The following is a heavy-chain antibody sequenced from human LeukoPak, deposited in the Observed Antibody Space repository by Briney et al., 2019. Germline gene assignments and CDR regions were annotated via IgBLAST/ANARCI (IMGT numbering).Heavy chain of an antibody. D-gene: IGHD3-3*01. Sequence: GGSLRLSCAASGFTFSSYAMSWVRQAPGKGLEWVSYISSSGSTIYYADSVKGRFTISRDNAKNSLYLQMNSLRAEDTAVYYCGRADFWSGYYIPYYFDYWGQGILVTVSS. CDR2: ISSSGSTI. CDR1: GFTFSSYA. CDR3: GRADFWSGYYIPYYFDY. J-gene: IGHJ4*02. V-gene: IGHV3-48*04.